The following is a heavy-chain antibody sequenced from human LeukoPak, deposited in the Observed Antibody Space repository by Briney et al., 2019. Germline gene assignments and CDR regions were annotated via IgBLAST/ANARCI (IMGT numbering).Heavy chain of an antibody. CDR3: ARDRYSYGYYFDY. CDR2: ISSSGSTI. J-gene: IGHJ4*02. CDR1: GLTFSSYS. Sequence: PGGSLRLSCAASGLTFSSYSMNWVRQAPGKGLEWVSYISSSGSTIYYADSVKGRFTISRDNAKNSLYLQMNSLRAEDTAVYYCARDRYSYGYYFDYWGQGTLVTVSS. D-gene: IGHD5-18*01. V-gene: IGHV3-48*04.